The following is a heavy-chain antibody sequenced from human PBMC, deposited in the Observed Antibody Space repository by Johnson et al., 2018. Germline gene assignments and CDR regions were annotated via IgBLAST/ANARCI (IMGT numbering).Heavy chain of an antibody. V-gene: IGHV3-33*01. D-gene: IGHD5-12*01. CDR3: ARDVKATGCAFDS. J-gene: IGHJ3*02. CDR1: GFILSSYG. Sequence: VQLVESGGGVVQPGRSLRLSCAASGFILSSYGMHWVRQAPGKGLEWVAVIWSDVSTKYYADSVKGRFTISRESSKNTRYLQMNSLRARETGGYYCARDVKATGCAFDSWGLCTMVTVSS. CDR2: IWSDVSTK.